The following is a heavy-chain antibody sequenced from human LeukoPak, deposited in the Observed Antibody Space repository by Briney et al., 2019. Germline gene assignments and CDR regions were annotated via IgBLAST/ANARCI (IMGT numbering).Heavy chain of an antibody. V-gene: IGHV4-38-2*02. D-gene: IGHD3-3*01. CDR1: GYSISSGYY. Sequence: SETLSLTCTVSGYSISSGYYWGWIRQPPGKGLEWIGRIYTSGSTNYNPSLKSRVTMSVDTSKNQFSLKLSSVTAADTAVYYCARGSDFWSGYYFDYWGQGTLVTVSS. J-gene: IGHJ4*02. CDR3: ARGSDFWSGYYFDY. CDR2: IYTSGST.